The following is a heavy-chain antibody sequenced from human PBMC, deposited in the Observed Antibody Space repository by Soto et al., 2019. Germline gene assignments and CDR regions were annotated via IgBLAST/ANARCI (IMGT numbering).Heavy chain of an antibody. V-gene: IGHV3-53*01. CDR1: GFTVSSNY. D-gene: IGHD3-9*01. CDR3: ARVGVVASYDDILPGPDHFDD. Sequence: GGSLRLSCAASGFTVSSNYMSWVRQAPGKGLEWVSVIYSGGSTYYADSVKGRFTIARDNSKNTLYLQMNSLRAEDTAVYYCARVGVVASYDDILPGPDHFDDWGQGTLVTVSS. J-gene: IGHJ4*02. CDR2: IYSGGST.